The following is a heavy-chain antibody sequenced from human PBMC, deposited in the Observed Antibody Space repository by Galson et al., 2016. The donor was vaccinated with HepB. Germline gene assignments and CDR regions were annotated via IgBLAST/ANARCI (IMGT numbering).Heavy chain of an antibody. J-gene: IGHJ4*02. CDR2: IYYVGTT. CDR3: ARQGDYYDSSGYFDS. Sequence: TLSLTCTVSGGSISSYYWAWIRQPPGKGLEWIGTIYYVGTTYYNPSLKSRVTISVDTSRNQFSLKLSSVTAADTAVYSCARQGDYYDSSGYFDSWGRGTLVTASS. D-gene: IGHD3-22*01. V-gene: IGHV4-39*01. CDR1: GGSISSYY.